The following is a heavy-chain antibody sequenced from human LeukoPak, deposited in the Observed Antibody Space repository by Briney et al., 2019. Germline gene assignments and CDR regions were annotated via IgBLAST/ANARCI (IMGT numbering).Heavy chain of an antibody. J-gene: IGHJ4*02. CDR1: GFTVSSNY. Sequence: HPGGSLRLSCAASGFTVSSNYMSWVRQAPGKGLEWVSVIYSGGSTYYADSVKGRFTISSDNSKNTMYLQMTTLTTDDTAVYFCARGGGSGSWLIDYWGQGTLVTVSS. D-gene: IGHD3-10*01. V-gene: IGHV3-53*05. CDR3: ARGGGSGSWLIDY. CDR2: IYSGGST.